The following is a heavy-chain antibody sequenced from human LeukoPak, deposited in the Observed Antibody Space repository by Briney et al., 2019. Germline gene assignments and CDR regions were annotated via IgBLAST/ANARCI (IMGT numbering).Heavy chain of an antibody. CDR3: AIQITMIVVVPYFDY. CDR1: GLTFSDYY. V-gene: IGHV3-11*04. J-gene: IGHJ4*02. Sequence: GGSLRLSCAASGLTFSDYYMTWIRRAPGKGLEWVSSISGSGTTTYSADSVRGRFTVSRDNAKNSVFLYMNSLRAEDTAVYYCAIQITMIVVVPYFDYWGQGTLVTVSS. CDR2: ISGSGTTT. D-gene: IGHD3-22*01.